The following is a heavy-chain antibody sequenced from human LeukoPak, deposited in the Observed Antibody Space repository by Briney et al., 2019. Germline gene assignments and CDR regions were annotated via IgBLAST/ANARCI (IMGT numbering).Heavy chain of an antibody. CDR3: ARDRKFADMITEGWFDP. V-gene: IGHV3-74*01. CDR1: GFTFISYW. D-gene: IGHD3-16*01. Sequence: GGSLRLSCAASGFTFISYWMHWVRQAPGKGLVWVSRINSDGSSTRYADSVKGRFTISRDNAKNTLNLQMNSLRAEDTAVYYCARDRKFADMITEGWFDPWGQGTLVTVSS. J-gene: IGHJ5*02. CDR2: INSDGSST.